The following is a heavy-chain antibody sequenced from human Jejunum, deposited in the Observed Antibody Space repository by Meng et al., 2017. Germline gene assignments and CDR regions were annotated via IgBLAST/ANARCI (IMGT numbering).Heavy chain of an antibody. CDR1: GDSVSSDNYY. Sequence: QVQMQELGPGLVRPSETLSLTCTVSGDSVSSDNYYWSWIRQPPGQGLEWIGYVYYSGHTDYNPSLKRRVTISIDKSTNQFSLRLSSVTAADTAVYYCARVILYSGSYYFDFWGQGTLVTVSS. CDR3: ARVILYSGSYYFDF. J-gene: IGHJ4*02. D-gene: IGHD1-26*01. V-gene: IGHV4-61*01. CDR2: VYYSGHT.